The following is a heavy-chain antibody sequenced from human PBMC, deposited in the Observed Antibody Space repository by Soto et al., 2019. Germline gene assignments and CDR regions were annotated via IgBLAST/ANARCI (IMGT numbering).Heavy chain of an antibody. CDR3: AKPGYSSSFYSYAFDI. CDR2: ISGSGGST. J-gene: IGHJ3*02. V-gene: IGHV3-23*01. CDR1: GFTFSSYA. Sequence: EVQLLESGGGLVQPGGSLRLSCAASGFTFSSYAMSWVRQAPGKGLEWVSAISGSGGSTYYADSVKGRFTISRDNSKNKLYLQMNSLRAEDTAVYYCAKPGYSSSFYSYAFDIWGQGTMVTVSS. D-gene: IGHD6-13*01.